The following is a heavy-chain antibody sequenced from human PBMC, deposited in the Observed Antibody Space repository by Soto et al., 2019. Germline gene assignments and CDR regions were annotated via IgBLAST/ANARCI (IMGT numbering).Heavy chain of an antibody. CDR2: ISYDGSNK. D-gene: IGHD1-26*01. CDR1: GFTFSSYA. J-gene: IGHJ4*02. Sequence: QVQLVESGGGVVQPGRSLRLSCAASGFTFSSYAMHWVRQAPGKGLEWVALISYDGSNKYYADSVKGRFTISRDNSNNTLYLQMNSLRPEDTAVYYCARISNVGATTSPFDYWGQGTLLTVSS. V-gene: IGHV3-30-3*01. CDR3: ARISNVGATTSPFDY.